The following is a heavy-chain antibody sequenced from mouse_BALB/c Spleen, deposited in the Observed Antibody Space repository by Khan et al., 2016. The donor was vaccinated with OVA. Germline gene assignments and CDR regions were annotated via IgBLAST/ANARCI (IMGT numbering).Heavy chain of an antibody. CDR2: ISYSGST. D-gene: IGHD1-2*01. V-gene: IGHV3-2*02. J-gene: IGHJ2*01. Sequence: EVQLVESGPGLVKPSQSLSLTCTVTGYSITSGYGWNWIRQFPGNKLELMGYISYSGSTNYHPSLKSRISITRETSKNQFFLQLNSVTTEDTATYYCARTARIKYWGQGTTLTVSS. CDR1: GYSITSGYG. CDR3: ARTARIKY.